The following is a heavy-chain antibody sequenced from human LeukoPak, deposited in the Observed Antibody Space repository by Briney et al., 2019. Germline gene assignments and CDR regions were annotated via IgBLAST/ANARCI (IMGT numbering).Heavy chain of an antibody. CDR1: GLTVSTFW. D-gene: IGHD3-16*01. J-gene: IGHJ4*02. CDR2: INTDGSVT. CDR3: VTDSYRDSAFGE. Sequence: PGGSLRLSCAASGLTVSTFWMHWVRHAPGEGLVWVSRINTDGSVTNYADSVEGRFTISRDNANNMLYLQMNDLRAEDTAVYYWVTDSYRDSAFGEWGKGALGTVS. V-gene: IGHV3-74*01.